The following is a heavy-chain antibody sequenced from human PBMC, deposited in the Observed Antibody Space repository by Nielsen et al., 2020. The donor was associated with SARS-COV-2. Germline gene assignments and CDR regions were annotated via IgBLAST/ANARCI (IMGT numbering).Heavy chain of an antibody. V-gene: IGHV4-30-4*01. Sequence: SETLSLTCTVSGGSISSGDYYWSWIRQPPGKGLEWIGYIYYSGSTYYNLSLKSRVTISVDKSKNQFSLKLSSVTAADTAVYYCASSGYDRRFGYWGQGTLVTVSS. D-gene: IGHD5-12*01. CDR2: IYYSGST. J-gene: IGHJ4*02. CDR3: ASSGYDRRFGY. CDR1: GGSISSGDYY.